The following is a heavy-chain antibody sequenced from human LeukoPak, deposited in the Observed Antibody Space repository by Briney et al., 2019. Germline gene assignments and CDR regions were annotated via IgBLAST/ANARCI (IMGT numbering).Heavy chain of an antibody. CDR2: INPNSGGT. Sequence: ASVKVSCKASGYTFTGYYMHWVRQAPGQGLEWMGWINPNSGGTNYAQKFQGRVTMTRDTSISTAYMELSRLRSDDTAVYYCATGITMVRGVIDYWGQGTLVTVSS. V-gene: IGHV1-2*02. CDR1: GYTFTGYY. CDR3: ATGITMVRGVIDY. J-gene: IGHJ4*02. D-gene: IGHD3-10*01.